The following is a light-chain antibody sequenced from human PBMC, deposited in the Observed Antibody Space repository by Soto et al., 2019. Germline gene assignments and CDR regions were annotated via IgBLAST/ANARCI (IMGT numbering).Light chain of an antibody. CDR1: SSDVGGYNY. CDR2: DVS. V-gene: IGLV2-14*01. CDR3: SSYTSSNTHVV. J-gene: IGLJ2*01. Sequence: QSALTQPASVSGSPGQSITISCTGTSSDVGGYNYVSWYQQHPGKAPKLMIYDVSNRPSGVSNRFSGSKSGNTASLTISGLQAEDEDDYYCSSYTSSNTHVVFGGGTKLTVL.